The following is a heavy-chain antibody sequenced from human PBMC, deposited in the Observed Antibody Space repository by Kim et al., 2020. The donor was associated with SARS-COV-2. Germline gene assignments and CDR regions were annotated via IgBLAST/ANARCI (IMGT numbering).Heavy chain of an antibody. Sequence: GGSLRLSCAASGFTFSSYTMTWVRQAPGKGLEWVSVISGSGNSTYYADSVKGRFTISRDNSKNTLYLQMNSLRAEDTATYYCAKKGGQHLVLLGGIDYWGQGTLVTVSS. CDR1: GFTFSSYT. V-gene: IGHV3-23*01. CDR2: ISGSGNST. D-gene: IGHD6-13*01. CDR3: AKKGGQHLVLLGGIDY. J-gene: IGHJ4*02.